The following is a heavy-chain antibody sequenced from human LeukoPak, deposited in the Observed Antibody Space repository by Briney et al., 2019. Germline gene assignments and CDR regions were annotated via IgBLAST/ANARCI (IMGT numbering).Heavy chain of an antibody. D-gene: IGHD2-21*02. CDR2: VTGSGKGA. V-gene: IGHV3-23*01. J-gene: IGHJ4*02. CDR3: AKFRGDHLHLQDDVDY. CDR1: GFTLRSHA. Sequence: PGGALRLSCTASGFTLRSHAMTWVRQDAGKGLHWVSSVTGSGKGAYYADSVKGRVTISRDNSNNILFLQMDSLRAEATAMYCCAKFRGDHLHLQDDVDYWGPGTLVTVSS.